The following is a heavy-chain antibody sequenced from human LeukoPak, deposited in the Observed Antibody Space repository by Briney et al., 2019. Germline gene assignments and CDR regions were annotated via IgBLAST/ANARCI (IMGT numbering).Heavy chain of an antibody. V-gene: IGHV4-34*01. CDR2: INHSGST. CDR3: ARSRWQQLSWFDP. CDR1: GGSFSGYY. Sequence: PSETLSLTCAVYGGSFSGYYWSWIRQPPGKGLEWIGEINHSGSTNYNPSLKSRVTISVDTSKNQFSLKLSSVTAADTAVYYCARSRWQQLSWFDPWGQGTLVTVSS. D-gene: IGHD6-13*01. J-gene: IGHJ5*02.